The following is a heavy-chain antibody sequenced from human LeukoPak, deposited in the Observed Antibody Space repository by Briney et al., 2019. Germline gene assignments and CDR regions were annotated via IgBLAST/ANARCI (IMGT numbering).Heavy chain of an antibody. CDR2: IRYDGSNK. CDR1: GFTFSSYG. J-gene: IGHJ4*02. CDR3: AKDHTRGYSYGYPDY. Sequence: PGGXLRLSCAASGFTFSSYGMHWVRQAPGKGLEWVAFIRYDGSNKYYADSVKGRFTISRDNSKNTLYLQMNSLRAEDTAVYFCAKDHTRGYSYGYPDYWGQGTLVTVSS. V-gene: IGHV3-30*02. D-gene: IGHD5-18*01.